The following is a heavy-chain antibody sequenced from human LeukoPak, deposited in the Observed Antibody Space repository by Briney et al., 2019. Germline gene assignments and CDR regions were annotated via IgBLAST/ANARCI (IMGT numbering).Heavy chain of an antibody. CDR1: GFSLSASGMC. J-gene: IGHJ4*02. CDR3: ARISGGNSGLFDY. V-gene: IGHV2-70*11. Sequence: SGPALVKPTQTLTLTWTFSGFSLSASGMCVSWIRQPPGKALEWLARIDWDDDKYHSTSLKTRLTISKDTSKNQVVLTMTNMDPVDTATYYCARISGGNSGLFDYWGQGTLVTVSS. CDR2: IDWDDDK. D-gene: IGHD4-23*01.